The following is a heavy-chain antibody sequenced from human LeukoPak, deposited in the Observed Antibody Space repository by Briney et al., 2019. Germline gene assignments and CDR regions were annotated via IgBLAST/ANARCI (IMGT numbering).Heavy chain of an antibody. D-gene: IGHD1-26*01. V-gene: IGHV3-23*01. Sequence: PGGALRLFCAASVYPSRIYSMMWARQAQRKGLEWVSAIRGSGDTTYHADSVKGRCTISRDNSKNTLYLQMNNLRDEDTAVYFCAKTSPGSFSYGMEFWGQGTTVTVSS. CDR1: VYPSRIYS. J-gene: IGHJ6*02. CDR2: IRGSGDTT. CDR3: AKTSPGSFSYGMEF.